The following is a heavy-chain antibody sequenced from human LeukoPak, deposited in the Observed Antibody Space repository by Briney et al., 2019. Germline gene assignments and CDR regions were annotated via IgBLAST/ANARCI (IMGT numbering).Heavy chain of an antibody. Sequence: GRSLRLSCVASGFTFSSYGMHWVRQAPGKGLEWEAFISYDGSNRYYVDSVKGRFTISRDNSKNTLYLQMNSLRPEDTAVYYCANVRGPGEVSGWYYFDSWGQGTLVTVSS. D-gene: IGHD6-19*01. CDR2: ISYDGSNR. CDR3: ANVRGPGEVSGWYYFDS. J-gene: IGHJ4*02. V-gene: IGHV3-30*18. CDR1: GFTFSSYG.